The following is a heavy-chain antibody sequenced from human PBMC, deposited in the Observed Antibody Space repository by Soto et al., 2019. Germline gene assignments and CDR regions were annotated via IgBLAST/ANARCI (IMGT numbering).Heavy chain of an antibody. J-gene: IGHJ4*02. CDR3: AKRFRGVLLNPEVD. D-gene: IGHD3-10*01. CDR1: GLTFSSYA. CDR2: ISGSVGYT. Sequence: EVQLLESGGDLVQPGGSLRISCAASGLTFSSYAMSWVRQAPGKGLEWVAVISGSVGYTDYADSVKGRFTISRDNSKNTLFLQMNSLRAEDTALYYCAKRFRGVLLNPEVDWGQGTLVTVSS. V-gene: IGHV3-23*01.